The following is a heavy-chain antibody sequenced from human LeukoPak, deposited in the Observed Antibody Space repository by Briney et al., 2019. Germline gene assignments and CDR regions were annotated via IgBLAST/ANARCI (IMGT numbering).Heavy chain of an antibody. CDR2: INHSGST. D-gene: IGHD2-2*01. V-gene: IGHV4-34*01. CDR1: GGSFSDYY. J-gene: IGHJ5*01. Sequence: SETLSLTCAVYGGSFSDYYWSWIRQPPGTGLEWIGEINHSGSTNYNPSLKSRVTISVDTSKKQFSLKLSSVTAADTALYYCARVREYCSSTSCYGNWFDSWGQGTLVTVSS. CDR3: ARVREYCSSTSCYGNWFDS.